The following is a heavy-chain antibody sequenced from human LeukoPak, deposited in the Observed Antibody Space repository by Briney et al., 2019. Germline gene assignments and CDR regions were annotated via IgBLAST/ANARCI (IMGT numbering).Heavy chain of an antibody. CDR2: IDISSRST. CDR1: GFTFSDYT. CDR3: ARGPPLFDP. J-gene: IGHJ5*02. Sequence: PGGSLRLSCAASGFTFSDYTMSWVRQAPGKGLEWISYIDISSRSTYYADSVTGTITISRDNVKISLYLPTSSLRAEDTALYYCARGPPLFDPWGQGTLVTVSS. V-gene: IGHV3-48*01.